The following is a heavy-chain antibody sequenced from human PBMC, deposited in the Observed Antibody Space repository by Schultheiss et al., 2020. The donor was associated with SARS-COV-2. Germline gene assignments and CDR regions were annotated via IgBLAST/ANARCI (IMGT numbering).Heavy chain of an antibody. Sequence: ASVKVSCKASGYTFTSYAMHWVRQAPGQRLEWMGWSNAGNGNTKYSQEFQGRVTITADESTSTAYMELSSLRSEDTAVYYCARVAYGDYGSVWGQGTLVTVSS. CDR3: ARVAYGDYGSV. D-gene: IGHD4-17*01. J-gene: IGHJ4*02. CDR2: SNAGNGNT. CDR1: GYTFTSYA. V-gene: IGHV1-3*02.